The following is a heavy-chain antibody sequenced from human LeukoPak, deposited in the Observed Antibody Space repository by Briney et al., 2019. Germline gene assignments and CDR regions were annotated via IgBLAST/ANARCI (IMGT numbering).Heavy chain of an antibody. CDR2: ISNDGGGT. D-gene: IGHD3-22*01. Sequence: GGSLRLSCAASGFIFNNYGLIWVRQAPGKGLEWVAAISNDGGGTNYADFVKGRFTISRDNSKNTLFLQMNSLRAEDTALYYCAKGSSGYFVDLWGQGTLVTVSS. CDR1: GFIFNNYG. J-gene: IGHJ5*02. CDR3: AKGSSGYFVDL. V-gene: IGHV3-23*01.